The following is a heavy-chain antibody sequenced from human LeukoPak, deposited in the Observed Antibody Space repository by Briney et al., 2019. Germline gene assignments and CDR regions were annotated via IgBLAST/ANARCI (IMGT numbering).Heavy chain of an antibody. CDR2: INRDGSER. J-gene: IGHJ6*02. V-gene: IGHV3-7*03. Sequence: PGGSLRLSCAASGFTFSNHWMTWVRQAPGKGLEWVANINRDGSERYYVDSVKGRFTISRDDAKSSLYLQMNSLRAEDTAVYYCARRNAMDVWAKGPRSSFS. CDR1: GFTFSNHW. CDR3: ARRNAMDV.